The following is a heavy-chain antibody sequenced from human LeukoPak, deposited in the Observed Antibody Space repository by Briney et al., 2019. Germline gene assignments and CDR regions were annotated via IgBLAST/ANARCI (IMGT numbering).Heavy chain of an antibody. V-gene: IGHV4-59*01. CDR3: ARGTRRHYDGSGYYYGEFDS. J-gene: IGHJ4*02. CDR1: DGSISSYY. Sequence: SETLSLTCIVADGSISSYYWSWIRQPPGKGLEWMGYIHSSGTTNYSPSLKSRITMSLDTFKNQFSLNLNSVTTADTAMYYCARGTRRHYDGSGYYYGEFDSWGQGILVTVSS. CDR2: IHSSGTT. D-gene: IGHD3-22*01.